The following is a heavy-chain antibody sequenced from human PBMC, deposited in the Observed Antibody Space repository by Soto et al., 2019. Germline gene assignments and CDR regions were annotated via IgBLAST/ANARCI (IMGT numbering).Heavy chain of an antibody. CDR2: IIPIFGTA. Sequence: SVKVSCKASGGTFSSYAIRLVRQAPGQGLECVGGIIPIFGTANYAQKFQGRVTITADKSTSTAYMELSSLRSEDKAVYYCARDRHIVVVTDSLDYYYGMDVWGQGTTVTVSS. J-gene: IGHJ6*02. CDR1: GGTFSSYA. CDR3: ARDRHIVVVTDSLDYYYGMDV. D-gene: IGHD2-21*02. V-gene: IGHV1-69*06.